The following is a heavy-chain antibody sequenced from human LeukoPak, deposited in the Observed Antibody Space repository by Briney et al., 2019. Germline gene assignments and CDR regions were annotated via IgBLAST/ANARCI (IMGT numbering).Heavy chain of an antibody. D-gene: IGHD6-13*01. V-gene: IGHV3-7*01. CDR1: GFTFSTYW. J-gene: IGHJ4*02. CDR3: ARIDSTWYIFDF. CDR2: MKMHASEK. Sequence: PGGSLRLSCTASGFTFSTYWMTWVRQAPGKGLEWVANMKMHASEKYYRYSVKGRFTISRDNVKNSLYLQMDSLRAEDTAVYYCARIDSTWYIFDFWGQGTLVTASS.